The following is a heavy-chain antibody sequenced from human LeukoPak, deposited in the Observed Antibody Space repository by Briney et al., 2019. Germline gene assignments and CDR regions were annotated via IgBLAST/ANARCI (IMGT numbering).Heavy chain of an antibody. D-gene: IGHD3-22*01. Sequence: GGSLRLSCAASGFTFSGSAMHWVRQASGKGLEWVGRIRSKANSYATAYAASVKGRFTISRDDSKNTAYLQMNSLKTEDTAVYYCTPAYSGYYYDYWGQGTLVTVSS. V-gene: IGHV3-73*01. CDR3: TPAYSGYYYDY. J-gene: IGHJ4*02. CDR2: IRSKANSYAT. CDR1: GFTFSGSA.